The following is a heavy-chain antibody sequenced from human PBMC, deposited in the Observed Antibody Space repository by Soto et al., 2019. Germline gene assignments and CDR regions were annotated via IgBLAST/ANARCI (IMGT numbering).Heavy chain of an antibody. D-gene: IGHD5-12*01. CDR2: FDPEDGET. Sequence: GASVKVSCKVSGYTLTELSMHWVQQAPGKGLEWMGGFDPEDGETIYAQKFQGRVTMTEDTSTDTAYMELSSLRSEDTAVYYCATYPPGGRGYDWGALYYYYGMDVWGQGTTVTVS. CDR1: GYTLTELS. CDR3: ATYPPGGRGYDWGALYYYYGMDV. J-gene: IGHJ6*02. V-gene: IGHV1-24*01.